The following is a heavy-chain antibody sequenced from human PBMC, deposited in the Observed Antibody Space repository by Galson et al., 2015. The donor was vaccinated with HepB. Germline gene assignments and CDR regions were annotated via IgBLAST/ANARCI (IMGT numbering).Heavy chain of an antibody. J-gene: IGHJ4*02. V-gene: IGHV5-51*03. CDR1: GYSFTSYW. D-gene: IGHD3-10*01. Sequence: QSGAEVKKPGESLKISCKGSGYSFTSYWIGWVRQMPGKGLEWMGSIYPSDSDTKYSPSFQGQVTISADKSISTAYLQWSSLKASDTAMYYCARLGTDMVGGVIISAIDYWGQGTLVTVSS. CDR3: ARLGTDMVGGVIISAIDY. CDR2: IYPSDSDT.